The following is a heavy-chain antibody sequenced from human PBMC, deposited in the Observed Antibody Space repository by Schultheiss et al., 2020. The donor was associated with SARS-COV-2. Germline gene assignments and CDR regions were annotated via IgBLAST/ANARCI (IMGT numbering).Heavy chain of an antibody. CDR3: ARDYRYFDY. V-gene: IGHV3-7*01. CDR2: INPGGNDK. CDR1: GITLSSNW. J-gene: IGHJ4*02. D-gene: IGHD1-26*01. Sequence: GESLKISCAASGITLSSNWITWVRQAPGKGLEWVGNINPGGNDKFYSCSVRGRFTISRDNAQNLVYLQMNSLRADDTAVYYCARDYRYFDYWGQGTLVTVSS.